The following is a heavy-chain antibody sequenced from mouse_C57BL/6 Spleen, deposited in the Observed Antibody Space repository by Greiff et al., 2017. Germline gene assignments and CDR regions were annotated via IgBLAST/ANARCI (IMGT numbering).Heavy chain of an antibody. CDR3: ARSNYYGSSGYFEY. V-gene: IGHV5-15*01. CDR1: GFTFSDYG. Sequence: EVMLVESGGGLVQPGGSLKLSCAASGFTFSDYGMAWVRQAPRKGPEWVAFISNLAYSIYYADTVTGRFTISRENAKNTLYLEMSSLRSEDTAMYYCARSNYYGSSGYFEYWGQGTTLTVSS. CDR2: ISNLAYSI. J-gene: IGHJ2*01. D-gene: IGHD1-1*01.